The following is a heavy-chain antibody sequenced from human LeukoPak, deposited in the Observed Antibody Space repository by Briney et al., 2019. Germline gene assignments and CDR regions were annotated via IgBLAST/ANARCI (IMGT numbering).Heavy chain of an antibody. J-gene: IGHJ4*02. D-gene: IGHD3-22*01. V-gene: IGHV3-30*18. CDR3: AKFGSSGLFDY. Sequence: GGSLRLSCAASGFTFSSYGMHWVRQAPGKGLEWVAVISCDGSNKYYADSVKGRFTISRDNSKNTLYLQMNSLRAEDTAVYYCAKFGSSGLFDYWGQGTLVTVSS. CDR2: ISCDGSNK. CDR1: GFTFSSYG.